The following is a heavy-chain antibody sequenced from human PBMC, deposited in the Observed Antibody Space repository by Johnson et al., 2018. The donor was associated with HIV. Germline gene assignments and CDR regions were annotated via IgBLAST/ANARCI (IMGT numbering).Heavy chain of an antibody. J-gene: IGHJ3*02. CDR3: AQKAVAGTFTDAFDI. CDR2: ISWNSGSI. V-gene: IGHV3-9*01. Sequence: EVQLVESGGGVVQPGRSLRLSCAASGFTFSSMHWVRQAPGKGLEWVSGISWNSGSIGYADSVKGRFTISRDNAKNSLYLQMNSLRAEDTALYYCAQKAVAGTFTDAFDIWGQGTMVTVSS. CDR1: GFTFSS. D-gene: IGHD6-19*01.